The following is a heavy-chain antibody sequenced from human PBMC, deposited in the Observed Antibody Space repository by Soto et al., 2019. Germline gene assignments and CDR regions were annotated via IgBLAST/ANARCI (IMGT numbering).Heavy chain of an antibody. CDR1: GFTFSSYD. Sequence: EVQLVESGGGLVQPGGSLGLSCAASGFTFSSYDMHWVRQATGKGLEWVSAIGTAGDTYYPGSVKGRFTISRENAKNSLYLQMNSLRAGDTAVYYCARGAAGSRWFDPWGQGTLVTVSS. CDR2: IGTAGDT. V-gene: IGHV3-13*04. J-gene: IGHJ5*02. D-gene: IGHD6-13*01. CDR3: ARGAAGSRWFDP.